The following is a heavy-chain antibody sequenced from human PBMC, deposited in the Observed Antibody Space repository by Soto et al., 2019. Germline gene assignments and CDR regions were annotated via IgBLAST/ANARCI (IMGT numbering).Heavy chain of an antibody. V-gene: IGHV4-31*03. CDR1: GGSISSGGYY. Sequence: QVQLQESGPGLVKPSQTLSLTCTVSGGSISSGGYYWSWIRQHPGKGLEWIGYIYYSGSTYYNPSLKIRVTLSVDTSKNQFSLKLSSVPAADTAVYYCARDHGGGSPPLYWYFDLWGRGTLVTVSS. J-gene: IGHJ2*01. D-gene: IGHD2-15*01. CDR2: IYYSGST. CDR3: ARDHGGGSPPLYWYFDL.